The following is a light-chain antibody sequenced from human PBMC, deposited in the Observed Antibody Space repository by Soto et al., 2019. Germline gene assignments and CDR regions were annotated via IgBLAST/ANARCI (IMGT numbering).Light chain of an antibody. Sequence: DLQMTQSPSTLSASIGDRVTIAVRASQSISSWLAWYQQKPGKAPKLLIYDASSLESGVPSRFIGSGSGTEFTLTISSMKPDDFATYYCQQYNSYLTFGGGTKVDIK. J-gene: IGKJ4*01. CDR3: QQYNSYLT. CDR1: QSISSW. V-gene: IGKV1-5*01. CDR2: DAS.